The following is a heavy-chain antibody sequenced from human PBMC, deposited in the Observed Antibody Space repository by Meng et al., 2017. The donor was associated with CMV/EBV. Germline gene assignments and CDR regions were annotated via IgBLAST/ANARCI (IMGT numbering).Heavy chain of an antibody. Sequence: GGSLRLSCAASGFTLRSYSMNWVRQAPGKGLEWVSYISSSSSAIYYADSVKGRFTISRDNAKNSLYLQMNSLRAEDTAVYYCARDLVENIVVVPSAIPFDYWGQGTLVTVSS. CDR1: GFTLRSYS. CDR2: ISSSSSAI. V-gene: IGHV3-48*04. CDR3: ARDLVENIVVVPSAIPFDY. D-gene: IGHD2-2*02. J-gene: IGHJ4*02.